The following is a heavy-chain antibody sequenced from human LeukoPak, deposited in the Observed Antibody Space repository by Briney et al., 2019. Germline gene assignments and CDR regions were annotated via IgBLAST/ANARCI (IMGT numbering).Heavy chain of an antibody. Sequence: SETLSLTCAVSGGSVSSGGISWTWIRQSPGMGLEWIGYIFHSGSTYYNPSLKSRLTISLDTSKNQFSLKLSSVTAADTAVYYCARGRDEYSSGWYGYGHYYFDYWGQGTLVTVSS. D-gene: IGHD6-19*01. CDR3: ARGRDEYSSGWYGYGHYYFDY. V-gene: IGHV4-30-2*06. CDR2: IFHSGST. J-gene: IGHJ4*02. CDR1: GGSVSSGGIS.